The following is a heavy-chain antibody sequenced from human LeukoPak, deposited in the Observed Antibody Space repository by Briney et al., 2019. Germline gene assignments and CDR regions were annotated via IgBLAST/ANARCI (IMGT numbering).Heavy chain of an antibody. CDR3: ARGDLRGLRAFTDY. J-gene: IGHJ4*02. CDR1: GFTFSSYA. D-gene: IGHD4-17*01. CDR2: ISYDGSNK. V-gene: IGHV3-30-3*01. Sequence: GRSLRLSCAASGFTFSSYAMHWVRQAPGKGLEWVAVISYDGSNKYYADSVKGRFTISRDNSKNTLYLQMNSLRAEDTAVYYCARGDLRGLRAFTDYWGQGTLVTVSS.